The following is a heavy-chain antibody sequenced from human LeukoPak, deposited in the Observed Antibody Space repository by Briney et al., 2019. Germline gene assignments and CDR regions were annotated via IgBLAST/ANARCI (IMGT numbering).Heavy chain of an antibody. CDR3: ARVSRLRNWFDP. V-gene: IGHV1-2*02. D-gene: IGHD4-17*01. Sequence: ASVKVSCKASGFTFSDYFIHWVRQAPGQGLEWMGWIIPKSGATNFAQRFRDRVTVTSDTSISTAYMELSRLRSDDTAVYYCARVSRLRNWFDPWGQGTLVTVSS. CDR2: IIPKSGAT. CDR1: GFTFSDYF. J-gene: IGHJ5*02.